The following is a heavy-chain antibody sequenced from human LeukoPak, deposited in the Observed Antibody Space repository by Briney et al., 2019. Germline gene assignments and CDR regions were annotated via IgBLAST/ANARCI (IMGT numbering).Heavy chain of an antibody. CDR2: IKQDGSEK. CDR1: GLTFSDYS. CDR3: AREGGYGDIDY. Sequence: GGSLRLSCAASGLTFSDYSMTWVRQAPGKGLEWVANIKQDGSEKYYMDSVKGRFTISRDNAKNSLFLQMNSLRAEDTAVYYCAREGGYGDIDYWGQGTLVTVSS. D-gene: IGHD4-17*01. J-gene: IGHJ4*02. V-gene: IGHV3-7*05.